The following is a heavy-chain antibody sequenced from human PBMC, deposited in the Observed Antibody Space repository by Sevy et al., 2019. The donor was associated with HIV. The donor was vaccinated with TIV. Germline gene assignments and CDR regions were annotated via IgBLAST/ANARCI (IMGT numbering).Heavy chain of an antibody. J-gene: IGHJ4*02. CDR3: ATTRGFFYYFDY. CDR1: GFTFDDYA. Sequence: GGSLRLSCAASGFTFDDYAMHWVRQAPGKGLEWVSGISWNSGSIGYADSVKGRFTISRDNAKNSLYLQMNSLRAEDTALYYCATTRGFFYYFDYWGQGTLVTVSS. CDR2: ISWNSGSI. V-gene: IGHV3-9*01. D-gene: IGHD5-12*01.